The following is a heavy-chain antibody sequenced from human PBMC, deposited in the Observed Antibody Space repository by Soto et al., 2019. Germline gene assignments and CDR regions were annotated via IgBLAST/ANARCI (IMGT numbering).Heavy chain of an antibody. CDR3: ALAVAGQKFDY. CDR1: GYTFTSYY. CDR2: INPSGGST. V-gene: IGHV1-46*01. J-gene: IGHJ4*02. Sequence: ASVKVSCKASGYTFTSYYMHWVRQAPGQGLEWMGIINPSGGSTSYAQKFQGRVTMTRDTSTSTVYMELSSLRSEDTAVYYCALAVAGQKFDYWGQGTLVTVSS. D-gene: IGHD6-19*01.